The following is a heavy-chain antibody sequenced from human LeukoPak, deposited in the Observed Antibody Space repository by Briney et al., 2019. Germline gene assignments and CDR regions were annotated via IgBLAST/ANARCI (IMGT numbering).Heavy chain of an antibody. V-gene: IGHV3-66*01. CDR2: IYGGGST. D-gene: IGHD6-19*01. CDR1: GFTFSRSW. Sequence: GGSLRLSCAASGFTFSRSWMSWVRQAPGKGLEWVSVIYGGGSTYYADSVKGRFTISRDNSKNTLYLQMNSLRAEDTAVYYCARAASVAGTYALNHWGQGTLVTVSS. CDR3: ARAASVAGTYALNH. J-gene: IGHJ4*02.